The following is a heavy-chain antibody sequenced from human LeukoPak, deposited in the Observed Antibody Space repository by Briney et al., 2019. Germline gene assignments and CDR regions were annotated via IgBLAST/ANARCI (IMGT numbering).Heavy chain of an antibody. Sequence: GGSLRLSCTTSGFTFSSYAMTWVRQAPGKGLEWVSVISGGGDSTYHADSVKGRFTVSRDNSKDTLCLQMNSLSAEDTAVYFCAKSITSSAYSSANYWGQGTLVTVSS. CDR3: AKSITSSAYSSANY. V-gene: IGHV3-23*01. CDR2: ISGGGDST. D-gene: IGHD3-16*01. CDR1: GFTFSSYA. J-gene: IGHJ4*02.